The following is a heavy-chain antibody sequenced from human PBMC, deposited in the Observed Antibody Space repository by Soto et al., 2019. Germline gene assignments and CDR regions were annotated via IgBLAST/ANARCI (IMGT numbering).Heavy chain of an antibody. CDR2: IYYSGST. CDR3: ARRYCSSTSCYGRYNWFDP. Sequence: QVQLQESGPGLVKPSETLSLTCTVSGGSISSYYWSWIRQPPGKGLGWIGYIYYSGSTNYNPSLKSRVTISVDTSKNQFSLKLSSVTAADTAVYYCARRYCSSTSCYGRYNWFDPWGQGTLVTVSS. CDR1: GGSISSYY. J-gene: IGHJ5*02. D-gene: IGHD2-2*01. V-gene: IGHV4-59*01.